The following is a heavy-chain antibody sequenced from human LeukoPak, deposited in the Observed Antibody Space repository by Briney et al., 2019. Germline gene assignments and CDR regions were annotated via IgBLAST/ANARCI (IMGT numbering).Heavy chain of an antibody. CDR3: ARRRIQLWYY. J-gene: IGHJ4*02. D-gene: IGHD5-18*01. CDR2: IYYSGST. V-gene: IGHV4-39*01. CDR1: GGSISSSSYY. Sequence: SETLSLTCTVSGGSISSSSYYWGWIRQPPGKGLEWIGSIYYSGSTYYNPSLKSRVTISVDTSKNQFSLKLSSVTAADTAVYYCARRRIQLWYYWGQGTLVTVSS.